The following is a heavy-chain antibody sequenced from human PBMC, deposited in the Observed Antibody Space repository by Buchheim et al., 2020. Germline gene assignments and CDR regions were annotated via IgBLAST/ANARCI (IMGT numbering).Heavy chain of an antibody. CDR1: GFTFSSYA. CDR2: ISYDGSNK. J-gene: IGHJ4*02. D-gene: IGHD2-21*02. CDR3: ARILAYCGGDCGY. V-gene: IGHV3-30-3*01. Sequence: QVQLVESGGGVVQPGRSLRLSCAASGFTFSSYAMHWVRQAPGKGLEWVAVISYDGSNKYYADSVKGRFTISRDNSTNTLYLQMNSLRAEDTAVYYCARILAYCGGDCGYWGQGTL.